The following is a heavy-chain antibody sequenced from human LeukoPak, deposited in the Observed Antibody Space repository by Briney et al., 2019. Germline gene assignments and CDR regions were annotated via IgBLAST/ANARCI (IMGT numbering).Heavy chain of an antibody. CDR3: ARSAGFGKLYAPHIYYMDV. J-gene: IGHJ6*03. CDR1: GGSISSYY. CDR2: IYTSGST. D-gene: IGHD2/OR15-2a*01. V-gene: IGHV4-4*07. Sequence: PSETLSLTCTVSGGSISSYYWSWIRQPAGKGLEWIGRIYTSGSTNYNPSLKSRVTMSVDTSKNQFSLKLSSVTAADTAVYYCARSAGFGKLYAPHIYYMDVWGKGTTVTTSS.